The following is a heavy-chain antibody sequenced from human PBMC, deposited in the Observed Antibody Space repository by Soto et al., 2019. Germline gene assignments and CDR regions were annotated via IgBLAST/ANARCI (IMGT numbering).Heavy chain of an antibody. CDR2: ISGSGGST. CDR1: GFSFPIYA. V-gene: IGHV3-23*01. CDR3: AKDAYTNYYYYGMDV. D-gene: IGHD4-4*01. Sequence: GGSLRLSCAASGFSFPIYAMNWVRQAPGKGLEWVSNISGSGGSTYYAGSVKGRFTISRDNSDNTLYLQMNSLRVEDTAIYYCAKDAYTNYYYYGMDVWGQGTTVTVSS. J-gene: IGHJ6*02.